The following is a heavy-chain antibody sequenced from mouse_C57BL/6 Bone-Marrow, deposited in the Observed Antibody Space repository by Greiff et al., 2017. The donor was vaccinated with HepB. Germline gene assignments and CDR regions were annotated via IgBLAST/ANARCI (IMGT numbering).Heavy chain of an antibody. CDR1: GYTFTSYW. Sequence: QVQLQQPGAELVKPGASVKLSCKASGYTFTSYWMHWVKQRPGQGLEWIGEIDPSDSYTNYNQKFKGKSTLTVDKSSSTAYMQLSSLTSEDSAVYYCARTTVVPHYAMDYWGQGTSVTVSS. V-gene: IGHV1-69*01. D-gene: IGHD1-1*01. J-gene: IGHJ4*01. CDR2: IDPSDSYT. CDR3: ARTTVVPHYAMDY.